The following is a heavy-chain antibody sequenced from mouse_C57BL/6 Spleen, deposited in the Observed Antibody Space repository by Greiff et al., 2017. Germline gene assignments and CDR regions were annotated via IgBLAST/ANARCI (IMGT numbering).Heavy chain of an antibody. J-gene: IGHJ1*03. CDR3: ARIDSSSYWCFDV. V-gene: IGHV1-64*01. D-gene: IGHD1-1*01. Sequence: VQLQQPGAELVKPGASVKLSCKASGYTFTSYWMHWVKQRPGQGLEWIGMIHPNSGSTNYNEKFKSKATLTVDKSSSTAYMQLSSLTTEYSAVYYDARIDSSSYWCFDVWGTGTTVTVTS. CDR2: IHPNSGST. CDR1: GYTFTSYW.